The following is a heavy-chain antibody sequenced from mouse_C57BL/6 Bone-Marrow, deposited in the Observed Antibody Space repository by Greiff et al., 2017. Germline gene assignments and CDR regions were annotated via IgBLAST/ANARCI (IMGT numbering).Heavy chain of an antibody. CDR1: GYTFTSYD. D-gene: IGHD1-1*01. V-gene: IGHV1-85*01. CDR3: ARDYGSSYWYFDV. J-gene: IGHJ1*03. Sequence: QVQLQQSGPELVKPGASVKLSCKASGYTFTSYDINWVKQRPGQGLEWIGWIYPRDGSTKYNEKFKGKATLTVDTSPSTAYMELHSLTSADSSVYFCARDYGSSYWYFDVWGTGTTVTVSS. CDR2: IYPRDGST.